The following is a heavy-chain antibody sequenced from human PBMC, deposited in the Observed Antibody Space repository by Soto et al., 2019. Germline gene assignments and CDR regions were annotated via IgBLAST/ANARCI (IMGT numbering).Heavy chain of an antibody. CDR3: ARGDRGGSGSPASYYYSGLDV. J-gene: IGHJ6*02. V-gene: IGHV3-23*01. CDR1: GFTFSSNA. D-gene: IGHD3-10*01. Sequence: DVQLLESGGHLVQPGGSLRLPWEASGFTFSSNALTWVGQAPGKGREWVSSVSAGGDMTYYSDSVKGRFTISRDNSNNALFLQMNSLRIEDTALYYCARGDRGGSGSPASYYYSGLDVWGQGTTVTVS. CDR2: VSAGGDMT.